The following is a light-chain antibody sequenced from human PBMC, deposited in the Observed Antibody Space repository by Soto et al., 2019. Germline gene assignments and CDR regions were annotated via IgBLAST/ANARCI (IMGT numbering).Light chain of an antibody. CDR1: SSDVGAHNF. CDR2: EVS. CDR3: NSYTSSNTYD. Sequence: QSALTQPASVSGSPGQAITISCSGSSSDVGAHNFVSWYQHHPGKAPKLMIYEVSNRPSGVSNRFSGSKSGNTASLTISGLQAEDEADYYCNSYTSSNTYDFGSGTRSPS. V-gene: IGLV2-14*01. J-gene: IGLJ1*01.